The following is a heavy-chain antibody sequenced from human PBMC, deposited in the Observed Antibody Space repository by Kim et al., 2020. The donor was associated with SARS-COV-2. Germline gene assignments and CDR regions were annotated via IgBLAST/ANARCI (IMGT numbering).Heavy chain of an antibody. CDR2: IYSSGSA. D-gene: IGHD2-2*03. CDR3: AKLGYCRSASCRGFDP. Sequence: SETLPLTCTLSDGSISSHYWSWIRQPPGKGLEWIGYIYSSGSANYNPSLKSRVTMSVDTSKNQISLKLTSVTAADTAVYYCAKLGYCRSASCRGFDPWGQGTLVSVSS. J-gene: IGHJ5*02. V-gene: IGHV4-59*08. CDR1: DGSISSHY.